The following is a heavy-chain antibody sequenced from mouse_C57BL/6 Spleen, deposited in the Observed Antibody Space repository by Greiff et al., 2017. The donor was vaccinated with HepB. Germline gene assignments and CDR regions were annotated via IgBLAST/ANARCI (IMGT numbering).Heavy chain of an antibody. V-gene: IGHV1-26*01. CDR3: ARSGYYAGYAMDY. D-gene: IGHD1-1*01. CDR1: GYTFTDYY. CDR2: INPNNGGT. Sequence: EVQLQQSGPELVKPGASVKISCKASGYTFTDYYMNWVKQSHGKSLEWIGDINPNNGGTSYNQKFKGKATLTVDKSSSTAYMELRSLTSEDSAVYYCARSGYYAGYAMDYWGQGTSVTVSS. J-gene: IGHJ4*01.